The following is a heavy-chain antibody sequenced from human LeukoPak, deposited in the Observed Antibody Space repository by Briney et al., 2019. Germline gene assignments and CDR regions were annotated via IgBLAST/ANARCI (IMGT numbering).Heavy chain of an antibody. CDR1: GYTFTSYG. V-gene: IGHV1-18*01. Sequence: ASVKVSCKASGYTFTSYGISWVRQAPGQGLEWMGWISAYNGNTNYAQKLQGRVTMTTDTSTSTAYMGLRSLRSDDTAVYYCARDHDFWSGHKYFDYWGQGTLVTVSS. CDR3: ARDHDFWSGHKYFDY. D-gene: IGHD3-3*01. CDR2: ISAYNGNT. J-gene: IGHJ4*02.